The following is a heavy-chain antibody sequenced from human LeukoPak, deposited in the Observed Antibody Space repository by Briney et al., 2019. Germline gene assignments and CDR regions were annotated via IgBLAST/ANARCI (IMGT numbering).Heavy chain of an antibody. CDR1: GGSISSYY. J-gene: IGHJ1*01. V-gene: IGHV4-4*07. D-gene: IGHD6-19*01. CDR2: IYTRGST. Sequence: PSETLSLTCTVSGGSISSYYWSWIRQPAGKGLEWIGRIYTRGSTNYNPSLKSRVTMSVDTSKNQFSLKLSSVTAADTAVYYCARETAVAGPAEYFQHWGQGTLVTVSS. CDR3: ARETAVAGPAEYFQH.